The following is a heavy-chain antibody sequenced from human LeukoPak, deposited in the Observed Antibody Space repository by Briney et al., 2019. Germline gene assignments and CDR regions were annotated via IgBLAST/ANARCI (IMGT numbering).Heavy chain of an antibody. V-gene: IGHV3-23*01. Sequence: QAGGSLRLSCVVSRFPFSKYIMTGPRHGRGEGGEWVASLCACGDVTFYADSVKGRFRQSRDNSRNTVYLEMNSLRVDDTGVYFCANWGGTQTIGDIWYGPLDYWGQGTQVTVSS. D-gene: IGHD3-16*01. J-gene: IGHJ4*02. CDR1: RFPFSKYI. CDR3: ANWGGTQTIGDIWYGPLDY. CDR2: LCACGDVT.